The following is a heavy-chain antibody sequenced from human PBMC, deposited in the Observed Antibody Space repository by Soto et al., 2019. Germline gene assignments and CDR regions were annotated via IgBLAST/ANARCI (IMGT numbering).Heavy chain of an antibody. CDR2: VNHSGST. J-gene: IGHJ4*02. D-gene: IGHD2-21*02. CDR1: GDSFSGYY. CDR3: ATPSVECGGDCYYFDN. V-gene: IGHV4-34*01. Sequence: QVQLQQWGAGLLKPSETLSLTCAVYGDSFSGYYCSWIRQPPGKGLEWIGEVNHSGSTNYNPSLKIRVSISVDTSKNQFALSLRYVTAADTALYYCATPSVECGGDCYYFDNWGQGTLDTVSS.